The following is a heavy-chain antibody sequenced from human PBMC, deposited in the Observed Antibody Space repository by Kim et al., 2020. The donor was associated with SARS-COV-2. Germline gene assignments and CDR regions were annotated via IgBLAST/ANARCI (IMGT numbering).Heavy chain of an antibody. J-gene: IGHJ4*02. Sequence: GGSLRLSCAASGFTFSNYDMHWVRQAPGKGLEWVAGISHDGSSKFYADSVKGRFTISSDNSKNTLYLQVDSLRAEDTAVYYGATAQSGSWYNWGQGTLVTVSS. D-gene: IGHD6-13*01. CDR2: ISHDGSSK. V-gene: IGHV3-30*03. CDR3: ATAQSGSWYN. CDR1: GFTFSNYD.